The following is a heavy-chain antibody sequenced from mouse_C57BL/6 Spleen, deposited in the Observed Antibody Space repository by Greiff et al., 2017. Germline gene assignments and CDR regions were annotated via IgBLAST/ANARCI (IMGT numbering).Heavy chain of an antibody. CDR3: ASPYGSSSYYAMDY. CDR1: GYSFTGYY. V-gene: IGHV1-31*01. Sequence: EVKLQESGPELVKPGASVKISCKASGYSFTGYYMHWVKQSHGNILDWIGYIYPYNGVSSYNQKFKGKATLTVDKSSSTAYMELRSLTSEDSAVYYCASPYGSSSYYAMDYWGQGTSVTVSS. J-gene: IGHJ4*01. D-gene: IGHD1-1*01. CDR2: IYPYNGVS.